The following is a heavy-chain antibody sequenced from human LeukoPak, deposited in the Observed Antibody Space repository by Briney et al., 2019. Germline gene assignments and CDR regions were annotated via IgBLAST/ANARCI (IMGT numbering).Heavy chain of an antibody. D-gene: IGHD5-12*01. V-gene: IGHV3-23*01. J-gene: IGHJ4*02. Sequence: GGSLRLSCAASGFTFSSYAMSWVRQAPGKGLEWVSAISGSGGSTYYADSVKGRFTISRDNSKNTVSLQMNGLRAEDTAVYYCAGTLVATIGFDYWGQGTLVTVSS. CDR2: ISGSGGST. CDR3: AGTLVATIGFDY. CDR1: GFTFSSYA.